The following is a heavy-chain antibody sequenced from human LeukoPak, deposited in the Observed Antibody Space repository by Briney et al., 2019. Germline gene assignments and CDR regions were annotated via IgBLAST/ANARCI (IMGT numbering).Heavy chain of an antibody. CDR3: ARDLYYDSSMYYYYYMDV. CDR1: GFTFSSYA. J-gene: IGHJ6*03. Sequence: GGSLRLSCAASGFTFSSYAMHWVRQAPGKGLEWVAVISYDGSNKYYADSVKGRFTISRDNSKNTLYLQMNSLRAEDTAVYYCARDLYYDSSMYYYYYMDVWGKGTTVTVSS. D-gene: IGHD3-22*01. CDR2: ISYDGSNK. V-gene: IGHV3-30*04.